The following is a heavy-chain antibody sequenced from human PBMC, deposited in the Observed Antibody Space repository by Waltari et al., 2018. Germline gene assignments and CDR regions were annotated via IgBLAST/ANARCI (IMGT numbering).Heavy chain of an antibody. J-gene: IGHJ4*02. D-gene: IGHD3-22*01. CDR2: ITSSGGYT. V-gene: IGHV3-11*06. CDR3: ARSNVAHYFDNSAFDY. Sequence: QVQLMESGGGLVKPGGSLRLSCAASGFTFTAYYMSWIRQAPGKGLEWISYITSSGGYTDYADSMEGRFTISRDNAKNSRYLMVNNLSAEDTAIYYCARSNVAHYFDNSAFDYWGQGALVTVSS. CDR1: GFTFTAYY.